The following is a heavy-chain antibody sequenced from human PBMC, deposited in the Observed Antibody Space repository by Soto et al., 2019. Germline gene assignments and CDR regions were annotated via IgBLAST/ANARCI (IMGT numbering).Heavy chain of an antibody. J-gene: IGHJ3*02. CDR1: FTVSSNY. CDR2: IYSGGST. Sequence: FTVSSNYMSWVRQAPGKGLEWVSVIYSGGSTSYADSVKGRFTISRDNAKNTLYLQMNSLRAEDTAVYYCARGDGYSKDDAFDIWGQGTMVTVSS. D-gene: IGHD4-4*01. CDR3: ARGDGYSKDDAFDI. V-gene: IGHV3-53*01.